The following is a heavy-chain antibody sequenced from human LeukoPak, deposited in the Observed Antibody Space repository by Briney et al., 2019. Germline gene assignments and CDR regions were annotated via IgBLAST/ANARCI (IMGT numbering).Heavy chain of an antibody. CDR3: ARVKRLLLYWYFDL. V-gene: IGHV1-69*13. D-gene: IGHD2-15*01. CDR2: IIPIFGTA. CDR1: GGTFSSYA. Sequence: SVKVSCKASGGTFSSYAISWVRQAPGQGLEWMGGIIPIFGTANYAQKFQGRVTITADESTSTAYMELSSLRSEDTAVYYCARVKRLLLYWYFDLWGRGTLVTVSS. J-gene: IGHJ2*01.